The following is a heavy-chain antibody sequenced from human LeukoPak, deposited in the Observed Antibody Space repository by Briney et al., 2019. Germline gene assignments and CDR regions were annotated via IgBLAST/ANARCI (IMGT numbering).Heavy chain of an antibody. Sequence: GESLKISCKGSGYSFTNYWIGWVRQMPGKGLEWMGIIYPGDSDARYSPSFHGQVTISADKSISTAYLQWSSLKASDTAMYYCARAHTLDRITKYYFDYWGRGTLVTVSS. CDR3: ARAHTLDRITKYYFDY. CDR1: GYSFTNYW. CDR2: IYPGDSDA. D-gene: IGHD5-24*01. V-gene: IGHV5-51*01. J-gene: IGHJ4*02.